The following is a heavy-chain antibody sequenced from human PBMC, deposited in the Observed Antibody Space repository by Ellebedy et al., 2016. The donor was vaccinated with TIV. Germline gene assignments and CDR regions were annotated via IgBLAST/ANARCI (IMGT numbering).Heavy chain of an antibody. D-gene: IGHD3-3*01. J-gene: IGHJ6*02. V-gene: IGHV1-18*01. CDR2: ISAYNGNT. CDR3: ARGRAYYEYIPGDGLDV. Sequence: AASVKVSCKASGYTFTSYGIRWVRQAPGQGLEWMGWISAYNGNTNYAQKLQGRVTMTTDTSTSTAYMELRRLRSDDTAVYYCARGRAYYEYIPGDGLDVWGQGTTVTVSS. CDR1: GYTFTSYG.